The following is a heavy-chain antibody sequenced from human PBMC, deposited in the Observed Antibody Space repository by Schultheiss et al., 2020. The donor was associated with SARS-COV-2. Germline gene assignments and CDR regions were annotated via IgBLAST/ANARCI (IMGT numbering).Heavy chain of an antibody. J-gene: IGHJ4*02. D-gene: IGHD3-22*01. CDR2: ISSSSSHI. Sequence: GGSLRLSCAASGFTFSSYAMSWVRQAPGKGLEWVSSISSSSSHIYYADSVKGRFTVSRDNAKNSLYLQMNSLRAEDTAVYYCARETYYYDTSGYYPYYFDYWGQGTLVTVSS. CDR1: GFTFSSYA. CDR3: ARETYYYDTSGYYPYYFDY. V-gene: IGHV3-21*01.